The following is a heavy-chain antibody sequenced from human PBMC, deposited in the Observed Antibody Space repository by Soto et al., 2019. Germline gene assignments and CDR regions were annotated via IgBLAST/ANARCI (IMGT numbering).Heavy chain of an antibody. J-gene: IGHJ4*02. D-gene: IGHD6-13*01. Sequence: GGSLRLSCAASGFTFSSYAMSWVRQAPGKGLEWVSAISGSGGSTYYADSVKGRFTISRDNSKNTLYLQMNSLRAEDTAVYYCAKDMSVLPGIAAAGTRYFDYWGQGTLVTVSS. CDR2: ISGSGGST. CDR1: GFTFSSYA. CDR3: AKDMSVLPGIAAAGTRYFDY. V-gene: IGHV3-23*01.